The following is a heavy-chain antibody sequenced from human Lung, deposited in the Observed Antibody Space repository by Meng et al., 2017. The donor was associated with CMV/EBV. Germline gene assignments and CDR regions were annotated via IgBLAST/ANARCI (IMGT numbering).Heavy chain of an antibody. D-gene: IGHD4/OR15-4a*01. CDR3: ANLGRTIRDY. J-gene: IGHJ4*02. Sequence: GESLKISCAASGFTFSGHALSWVRQAPGKGLEWVSSISTSGGDTYHADSVKGRFTISRDNSKKTLYLQMNSLRAEDTAVYYCANLGRTIRDYWGQGTLVTVSS. CDR1: GFTFSGHA. V-gene: IGHV3-23*01. CDR2: ISTSGGDT.